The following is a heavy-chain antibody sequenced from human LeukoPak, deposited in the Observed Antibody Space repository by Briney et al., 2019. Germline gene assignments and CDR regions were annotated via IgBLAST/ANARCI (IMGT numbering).Heavy chain of an antibody. V-gene: IGHV4-4*02. CDR3: AREIFGARAFEY. Sequence: SETLSLTCAVSGVSISTNTWWSWVRQTPGKGLEWIGEIFHSESVNSNPSLESRLTISLDKSKNHFSLELISVTAADTALYFCAREIFGARAFEYWGQGILVTVSS. CDR1: GVSISTNTW. CDR2: IFHSESV. J-gene: IGHJ4*02. D-gene: IGHD3-3*01.